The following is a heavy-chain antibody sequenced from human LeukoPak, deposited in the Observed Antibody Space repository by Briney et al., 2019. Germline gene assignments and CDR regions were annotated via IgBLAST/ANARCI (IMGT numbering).Heavy chain of an antibody. D-gene: IGHD6-13*01. CDR2: IYYSGST. Sequence: SETLSLTCTVSGYSISSGYYWGWIRQPPGKGLEWIGSIYYSGSTYYNPSLKSRVTISVDTSKNQFSLKLSSVTAADTAVYYCARGYSTPPNYYYMDVWGKGTTVTISS. J-gene: IGHJ6*03. CDR1: GYSISSGYY. CDR3: ARGYSTPPNYYYMDV. V-gene: IGHV4-38-2*02.